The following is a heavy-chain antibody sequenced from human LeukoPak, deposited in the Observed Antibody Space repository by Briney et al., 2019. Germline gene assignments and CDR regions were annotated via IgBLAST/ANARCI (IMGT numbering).Heavy chain of an antibody. Sequence: PGGSLRLSCAASGFTFSSYEMNWVRQAPGKGLEWVSYISSSGSTIYYADSVKGRFTISRDNAKNSLYLQMNSLRAEDTAVYYCATRSLYYFDSHAFDIWGQGTMVTVSS. CDR3: ATRSLYYFDSHAFDI. V-gene: IGHV3-48*03. CDR1: GFTFSSYE. J-gene: IGHJ3*02. D-gene: IGHD3-22*01. CDR2: ISSSGSTI.